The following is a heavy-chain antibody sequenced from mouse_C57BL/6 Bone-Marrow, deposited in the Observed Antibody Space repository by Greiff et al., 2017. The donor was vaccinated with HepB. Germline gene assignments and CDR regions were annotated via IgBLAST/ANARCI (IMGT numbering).Heavy chain of an antibody. J-gene: IGHJ2*01. CDR1: GYTFTSYG. Sequence: LQESGAELARPGASVKLSCKASGYTFTSYGISWVKQRTGQGLEWIGEIYPRSGNTYYNEKFKGKATLTADKSSSTAYMELRSLTSEDSAVYFCASEITTVVATNFDYWGQGTTLTVSS. CDR3: ASEITTVVATNFDY. V-gene: IGHV1-81*01. CDR2: IYPRSGNT. D-gene: IGHD1-1*01.